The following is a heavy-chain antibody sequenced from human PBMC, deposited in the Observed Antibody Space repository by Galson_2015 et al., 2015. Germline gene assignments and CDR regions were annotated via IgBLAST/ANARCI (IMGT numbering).Heavy chain of an antibody. D-gene: IGHD6-13*01. CDR3: SRDESMSAAGTDY. CDR2: IYYDGSNK. J-gene: IGHJ4*02. V-gene: IGHV3-33*01. Sequence: ALRLSCAASGFTFRRHGMHWLRQAPGTGLEWVAVIYYDGSNKYNADSVKGRFTISRDNSKKTLYLQMNSLRAEDTAVYYCSRDESMSAAGTDYWGQGTLVTVSS. CDR1: GFTFRRHG.